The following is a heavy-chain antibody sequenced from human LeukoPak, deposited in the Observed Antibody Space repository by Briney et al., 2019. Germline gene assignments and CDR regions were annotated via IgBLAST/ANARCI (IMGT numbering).Heavy chain of an antibody. J-gene: IGHJ4*02. Sequence: PGGSLRLSCAASGFTFSSYAMSWARQAPGKGLEWVSAISGSGGSTYYADSVKGRFTISRDNSKNTLYLQMNSLRAEDTAVYYCAKYCSGGNCYSGLYWGQGTLVTVSS. CDR1: GFTFSSYA. V-gene: IGHV3-23*01. CDR3: AKYCSGGNCYSGLY. D-gene: IGHD2-15*01. CDR2: ISGSGGST.